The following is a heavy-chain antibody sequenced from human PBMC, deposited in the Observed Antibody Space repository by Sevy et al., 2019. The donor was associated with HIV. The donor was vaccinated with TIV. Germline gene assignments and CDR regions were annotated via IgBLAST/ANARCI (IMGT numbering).Heavy chain of an antibody. CDR3: ARDIGYCSSTSCFYYYGMDV. D-gene: IGHD2-2*01. CDR1: GFTFSSYA. J-gene: IGHJ6*02. CDR2: ISYDGSNK. V-gene: IGHV3-30-3*01. Sequence: GWSLRLSCAASGFTFSSYAMHWVRQAPGKGLEWVAVISYDGSNKYYADSVKGRFTISRDNSKNTLYLQMNSLRAEDTAVYYCARDIGYCSSTSCFYYYGMDVWGQGTTVTVSS.